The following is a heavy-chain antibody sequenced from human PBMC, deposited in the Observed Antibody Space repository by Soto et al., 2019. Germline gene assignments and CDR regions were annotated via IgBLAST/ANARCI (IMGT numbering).Heavy chain of an antibody. CDR3: ASRPYCTTGVCYKRGSYFEY. J-gene: IGHJ4*02. V-gene: IGHV5-51*01. Sequence: GESLKISCKGSGYSFTSYWIGWVRQMPGKGLEWMGIIYPGDSDTRYSPSFQGQVTISADKSISTAYLQWSSLKASDTAMYYCASRPYCTTGVCYKRGSYFEYWGQGALVTVSS. D-gene: IGHD2-8*01. CDR2: IYPGDSDT. CDR1: GYSFTSYW.